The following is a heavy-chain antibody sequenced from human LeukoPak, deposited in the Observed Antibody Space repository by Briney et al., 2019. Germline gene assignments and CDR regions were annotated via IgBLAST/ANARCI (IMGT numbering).Heavy chain of an antibody. CDR2: ISGSGGST. J-gene: IGHJ4*02. D-gene: IGHD3-22*01. CDR3: AKARSYYYDSSGYDY. CDR1: GFTFSSYV. V-gene: IGHV3-23*01. Sequence: GGSLRLSCAASGFTFSSYVMSWVRQAPGKGLEWVSAISGSGGSTYYADSVKGRFTISRDNSKNTLYLQMNSLRAEDTAVYYCAKARSYYYDSSGYDYWGQGTLVTVSS.